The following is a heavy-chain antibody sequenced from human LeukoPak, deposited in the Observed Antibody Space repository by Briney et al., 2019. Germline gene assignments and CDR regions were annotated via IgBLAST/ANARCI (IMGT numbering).Heavy chain of an antibody. Sequence: GRSLRLSCAASGFTFSSYGMHWVRQAPGKGLEWVAFIWYDGSNVYYADSVKGRFTFSRDNSKNTLYLQMNSLRAEDTAVYYCARAREYCSGRTCYHYYGMDVWGQGTTVTVSS. J-gene: IGHJ6*02. D-gene: IGHD2-15*01. CDR2: IWYDGSNV. CDR3: ARAREYCSGRTCYHYYGMDV. CDR1: GFTFSSYG. V-gene: IGHV3-33*01.